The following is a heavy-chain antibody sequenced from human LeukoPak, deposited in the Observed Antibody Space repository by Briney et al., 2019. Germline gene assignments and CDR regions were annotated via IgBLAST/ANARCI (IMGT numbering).Heavy chain of an antibody. CDR3: ARSPHILAGENFDY. J-gene: IGHJ4*02. Sequence: GASVKVSCKASGYTFTGYYMHWVRQVPGQGLEWMGWINPNSGGTNYAQKFQGRVTMTRDTSITTAYMEMSRLRSDDTALYYCARSPHILAGENFDYWGQGTLVAVSS. CDR2: INPNSGGT. CDR1: GYTFTGYY. V-gene: IGHV1-2*02. D-gene: IGHD3-9*01.